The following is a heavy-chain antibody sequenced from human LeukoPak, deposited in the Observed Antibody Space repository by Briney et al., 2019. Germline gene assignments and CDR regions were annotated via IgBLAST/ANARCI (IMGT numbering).Heavy chain of an antibody. Sequence: SGGSLRLSCVTSGFTFSGYWMHWVRHGPEKGLELVSRIDNDGHGIIYADFVKGRFTISRDNAKNTLSLQMNSLRAEDTAVYYCARDHGSYYFDYWGQGILVTVSS. J-gene: IGHJ4*02. CDR3: ARDHGSYYFDY. V-gene: IGHV3-74*01. CDR1: GFTFSGYW. D-gene: IGHD3-10*01. CDR2: IDNDGHGI.